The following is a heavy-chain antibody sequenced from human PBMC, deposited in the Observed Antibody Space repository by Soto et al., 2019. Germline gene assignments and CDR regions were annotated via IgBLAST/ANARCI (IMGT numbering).Heavy chain of an antibody. D-gene: IGHD6-13*01. Sequence: SETLSLNCTVSGGSISSYYWGWIRQPPGKGLEWIGYIYYSGSTNYNPSLKSRVTISVDTSKNQFSLKLSSVTAADTAVYYCARVMAAAGSLFWCDPRGQGTLGTFS. CDR2: IYYSGST. CDR1: GGSISSYY. J-gene: IGHJ5*02. CDR3: ARVMAAAGSLFWCDP. V-gene: IGHV4-59*01.